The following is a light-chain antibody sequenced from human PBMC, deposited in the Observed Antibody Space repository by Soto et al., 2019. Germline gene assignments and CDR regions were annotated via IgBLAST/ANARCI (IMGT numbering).Light chain of an antibody. CDR3: LLSYSGARGGL. Sequence: QAVVTQEPSLTVSPGGTVTLTCGSSTGAVTSGHYPYWFQQKPGQAPRTLIYDTSNKHSWTPARFSGSLLGGKAALTLSGAQPEDEAEYYCLLSYSGARGGLFGGGTKLTVL. V-gene: IGLV7-46*01. J-gene: IGLJ2*01. CDR1: TGAVTSGHY. CDR2: DTS.